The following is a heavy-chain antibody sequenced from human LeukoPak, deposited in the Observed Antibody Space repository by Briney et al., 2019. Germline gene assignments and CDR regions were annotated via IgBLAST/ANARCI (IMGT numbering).Heavy chain of an antibody. CDR1: GGTFSSYA. Sequence: GASVKVSCKASGGTFSSYAISWVRQAPGQGLEWMGRIIPILGIANYAQKFQGGVTITADKSTSTAYMELSSLRSEDTAVYYCAKDYDFWSGYWDYWGQGTLVTVSS. CDR3: AKDYDFWSGYWDY. J-gene: IGHJ4*02. CDR2: IIPILGIA. D-gene: IGHD3-3*01. V-gene: IGHV1-69*04.